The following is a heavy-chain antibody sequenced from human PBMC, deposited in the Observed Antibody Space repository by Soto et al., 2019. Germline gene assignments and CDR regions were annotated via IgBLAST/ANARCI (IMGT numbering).Heavy chain of an antibody. J-gene: IGHJ3*01. V-gene: IGHV3-23*01. CDR3: ASVGGVVRVLRGAFDF. D-gene: IGHD3-10*01. CDR1: GFTFSNYA. Sequence: SQSGGDLVQPGGSLRLSCSVSGFTFSNYAMSWVRQAPGKGLEWVSGISDGGDSTDYADSVKGRFTIFRDNSKSTFYLQMNSLRPEDTAAYYCASVGGVVRVLRGAFDFWGQGAMVIVSS. CDR2: ISDGGDST.